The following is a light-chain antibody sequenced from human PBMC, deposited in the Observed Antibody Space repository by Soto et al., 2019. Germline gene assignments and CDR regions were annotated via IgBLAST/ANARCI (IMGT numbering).Light chain of an antibody. CDR2: KAS. CDR1: QSISTW. Sequence: DIQMTQSPSSLSASVGDRVTITCLASQSISTWLAWYQLKPGKAPKLLIYKASNLQSGVPSRFSGSGSGTEFTHTISSLQPDDFATYYCQQYNVFSPYTFGQGTKLAI. V-gene: IGKV1-5*03. J-gene: IGKJ2*01. CDR3: QQYNVFSPYT.